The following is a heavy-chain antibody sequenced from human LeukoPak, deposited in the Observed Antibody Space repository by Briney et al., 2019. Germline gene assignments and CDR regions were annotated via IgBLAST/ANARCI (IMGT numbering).Heavy chain of an antibody. CDR2: IDYSGSA. CDR3: ARGISPYYYDSSGYPFQH. D-gene: IGHD3-22*01. Sequence: PSETLSLTCTVSGVSISSYYWSWIRQPPGKGLEWIRYIDYSGSANYNPSLKSRVAISVDTSKNQFSLKLSSVTAADTAIYYCARGISPYYYDSSGYPFQHWGQGTLLTVSS. V-gene: IGHV4-59*01. J-gene: IGHJ1*01. CDR1: GVSISSYY.